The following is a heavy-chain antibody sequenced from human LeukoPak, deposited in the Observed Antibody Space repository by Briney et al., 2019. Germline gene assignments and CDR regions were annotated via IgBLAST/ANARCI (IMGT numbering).Heavy chain of an antibody. CDR1: GGSISSYY. CDR3: ARDYDFWSGYAFDI. V-gene: IGHV4-4*07. Sequence: SETLSLTCTVSGGSISSYYWSWIRQPPGKGLEWIGRIYTSGSTNYNPSLKSRVTMSVDTSKNQFSLKLSSVTAADTAVYYCARDYDFWSGYAFDIWGQGTMVTVSS. J-gene: IGHJ3*02. CDR2: IYTSGST. D-gene: IGHD3-3*01.